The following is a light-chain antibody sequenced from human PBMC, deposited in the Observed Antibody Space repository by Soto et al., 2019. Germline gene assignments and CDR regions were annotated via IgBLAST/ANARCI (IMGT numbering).Light chain of an antibody. CDR1: QSISSW. Sequence: DIHMTQSPSTLSASVGDRVTITCRASQSISSWLAWYQQKPGKAPKVLIYKASGLQSGVPSRLSGSGSGTKLTLTMNSLQPDDFAAYYCQQYNSYSRTFGQVYKLEIK. V-gene: IGKV1-5*03. J-gene: IGKJ2*01. CDR3: QQYNSYSRT. CDR2: KAS.